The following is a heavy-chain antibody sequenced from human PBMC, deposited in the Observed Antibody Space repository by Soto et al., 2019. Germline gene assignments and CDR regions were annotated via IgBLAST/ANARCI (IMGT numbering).Heavy chain of an antibody. D-gene: IGHD3-10*01. CDR3: ARGRGHPNSFDP. V-gene: IGHV1-8*01. Sequence: AASVKVSCKASGYTFTSYDINWVRQATGQGLEWMGWMNPNSGNTGYAQKFQGRVTMTRNTSISTAYMELSSLRSEDTAVYYCARGRGHPNSFDPWGQGTLVTVSS. J-gene: IGHJ5*02. CDR1: GYTFTSYD. CDR2: MNPNSGNT.